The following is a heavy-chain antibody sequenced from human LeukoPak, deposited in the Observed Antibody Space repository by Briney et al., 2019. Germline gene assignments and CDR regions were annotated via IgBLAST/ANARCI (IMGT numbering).Heavy chain of an antibody. CDR2: ISGSGGST. CDR1: GFTFSSYA. D-gene: IGHD5-18*01. Sequence: PGGSLRLSCAASGFTFSSYAMSWVRQAPGKGLEWVSAISGSGGSTYYADSVKGRFTISRDNSKNTLYLQMNSLRAEDTAVYYCAKGAVDTAMAGDAFDIWGQGTMVTVSS. V-gene: IGHV3-23*01. J-gene: IGHJ3*02. CDR3: AKGAVDTAMAGDAFDI.